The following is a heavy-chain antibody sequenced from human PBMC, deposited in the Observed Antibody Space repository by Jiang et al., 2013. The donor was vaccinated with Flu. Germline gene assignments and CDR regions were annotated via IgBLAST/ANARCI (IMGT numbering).Heavy chain of an antibody. CDR1: GGSISSSSYV. Sequence: ETLSLTCTVSGGSISSSSYVLGLDPPAPRKGLEWIGSIYYSGSTYYNPSLKSRVTISVDTSKNQFSLKLSSVTAADTAVYYCARRVGYYDSSGYPQDAFDIWGQGTMVTVSS. CDR2: IYYSGST. J-gene: IGHJ3*02. V-gene: IGHV4-39*01. D-gene: IGHD3-22*01. CDR3: ARRVGYYDSSGYPQDAFDI.